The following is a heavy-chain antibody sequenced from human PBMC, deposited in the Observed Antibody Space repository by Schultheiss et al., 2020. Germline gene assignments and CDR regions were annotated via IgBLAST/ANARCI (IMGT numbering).Heavy chain of an antibody. D-gene: IGHD1-26*01. Sequence: GGSLRLSCAASGFTFSSYGMHWVRQAPGKGLEWVAVISYDGSNKYYADSVKGRFTISRDNAKNTLSLQVNSLRAEDTALYYCVRDTSRAQDYWGQGSLVNGYS. J-gene: IGHJ4*02. CDR1: GFTFSSYG. V-gene: IGHV3-30*03. CDR3: VRDTSRAQDY. CDR2: ISYDGSNK.